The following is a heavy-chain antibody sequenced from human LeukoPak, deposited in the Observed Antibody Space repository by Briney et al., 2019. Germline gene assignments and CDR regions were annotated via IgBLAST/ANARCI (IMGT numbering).Heavy chain of an antibody. Sequence: SQTLSLTCAVSGGSISSGGYSWSWIRQPPGKGLEWIGYIYYSGSTNYNPSLKSRVTISVDTSKNQFSLKLSSVTAADTAVYYCARDGSTYYDFWSGNYYYGMDVWGQGTTVTVSS. CDR1: GGSISSGGYS. D-gene: IGHD3-3*01. CDR3: ARDGSTYYDFWSGNYYYGMDV. CDR2: IYYSGST. V-gene: IGHV4-61*08. J-gene: IGHJ6*02.